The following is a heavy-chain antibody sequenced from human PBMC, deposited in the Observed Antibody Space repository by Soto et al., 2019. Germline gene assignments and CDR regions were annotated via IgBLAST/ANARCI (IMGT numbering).Heavy chain of an antibody. J-gene: IGHJ4*02. CDR3: ARGAPRPRYYDDTSGYYQNFDY. CDR1: GGSIRSDS. D-gene: IGHD3-22*01. Sequence: SETLSLTCTVSGGSIRSDSWNWIRQPPGKGLEWIGYISYFGSTIYNPSLKSRVTMSVDTSKSQFSLRLTSVTAADTAVYYCARGAPRPRYYDDTSGYYQNFDYWGLGTLVTVSS. CDR2: ISYFGST. V-gene: IGHV4-59*01.